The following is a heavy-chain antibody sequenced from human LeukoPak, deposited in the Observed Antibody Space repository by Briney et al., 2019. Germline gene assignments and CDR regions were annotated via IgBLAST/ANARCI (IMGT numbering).Heavy chain of an antibody. V-gene: IGHV4-30-4*01. CDR1: GVSISSGDYY. CDR3: AREFSDILTGYYKGGVEY. CDR2: FYFSEST. D-gene: IGHD3-9*01. Sequence: SQTLSLTCTVSGVSISSGDYYWSWIRQPPGKGLEWIGYFYFSESTFYNPSLRSRVTISGDTSKNQLSLKLNSVTAADTAVYYCAREFSDILTGYYKGGVEYWGQGTLVTVSS. J-gene: IGHJ4*02.